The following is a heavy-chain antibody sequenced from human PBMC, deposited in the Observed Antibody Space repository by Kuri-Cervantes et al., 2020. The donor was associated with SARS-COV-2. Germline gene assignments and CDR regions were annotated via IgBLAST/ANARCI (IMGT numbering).Heavy chain of an antibody. CDR1: GGSISSYY. J-gene: IGHJ4*02. CDR3: ARERGIAAAGTNYFDY. Sequence: LETLSLTCTVSGGSISSYYWSWIRQPAGKGLEWIGRIYTSGSTNYNPPLKSRVTMSVDTSKNQFSLKLSSVTAADTAVYYCARERGIAAAGTNYFDYWGQGTLVTVSS. V-gene: IGHV4-4*07. D-gene: IGHD6-13*01. CDR2: IYTSGST.